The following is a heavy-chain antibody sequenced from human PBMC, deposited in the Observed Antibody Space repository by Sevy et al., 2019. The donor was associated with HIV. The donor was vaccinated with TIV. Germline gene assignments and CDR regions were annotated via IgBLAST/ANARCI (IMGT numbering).Heavy chain of an antibody. Sequence: GGSLRLSCIGSGFSFSYYGIHWVRQSPGKGLDWVALISQDGINEYYADSVKGRFTISRDNSKNTVYLEMNSLRNEDTAIYVCANAYSGSYSHSYLYALDVWGQGTTVTVSS. CDR1: GFSFSYYG. D-gene: IGHD1-26*01. CDR2: ISQDGINE. CDR3: ANAYSGSYSHSYLYALDV. J-gene: IGHJ6*02. V-gene: IGHV3-30*18.